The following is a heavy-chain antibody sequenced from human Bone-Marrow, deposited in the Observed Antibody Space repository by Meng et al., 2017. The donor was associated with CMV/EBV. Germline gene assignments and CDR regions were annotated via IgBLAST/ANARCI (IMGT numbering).Heavy chain of an antibody. Sequence: SVKVSCKASGYTFTSYGISWVRQAPGQGLECMGRIIPILGIANSAQKFQGRVTITTDESTSTAYMELSSLRSEDTAVYYCARDYSSSSAYYGMDVWGQGTTVTVSS. CDR3: ARDYSSSSAYYGMDV. J-gene: IGHJ6*02. CDR1: GYTFTSYG. CDR2: IIPILGIA. D-gene: IGHD6-6*01. V-gene: IGHV1-69*04.